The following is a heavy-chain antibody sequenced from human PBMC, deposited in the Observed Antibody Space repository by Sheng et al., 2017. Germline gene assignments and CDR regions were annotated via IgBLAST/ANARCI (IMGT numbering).Heavy chain of an antibody. J-gene: IGHJ6*03. Sequence: QVQLVQSGAEVKKPGSSVKVSCKASGGTFSSYAISWVRQAPGQGLEWMGGIIPILGIANYAQKFQGRVTITADKSTSTAYMELSSLRSEDTAVYYCASGPTVVAALGYYYYYYMDVWGKGTTVTVSS. D-gene: IGHD2-15*01. CDR2: IIPILGIA. V-gene: IGHV1-69*04. CDR1: GGTFSSYA. CDR3: ASGPTVVAALGYYYYYYMDV.